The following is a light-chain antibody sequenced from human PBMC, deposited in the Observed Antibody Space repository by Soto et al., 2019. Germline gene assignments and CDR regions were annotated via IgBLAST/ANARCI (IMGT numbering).Light chain of an antibody. V-gene: IGLV2-14*01. J-gene: IGLJ1*01. Sequence: QSVLAQPASVSGTPGQSITISCTGTSSDVGDYNYVSWYQQPPGKAPKLMIYEVSTRPSGVSNRFSGSKSGSTASLTISTLQAEDEADYYCSSYTTSSTRVFGTGTKVTGL. CDR2: EVS. CDR3: SSYTTSSTRV. CDR1: SSDVGDYNY.